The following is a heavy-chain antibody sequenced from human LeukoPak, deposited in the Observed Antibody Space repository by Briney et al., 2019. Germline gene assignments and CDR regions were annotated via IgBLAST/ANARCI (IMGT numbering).Heavy chain of an antibody. V-gene: IGHV1-69*13. CDR1: GGTFSSYA. D-gene: IGHD6-19*01. J-gene: IGHJ6*03. CDR3: AVFSGQRTSTGLSVAGRAYYYYYYMDV. Sequence: SVKVSCKASGGTFSSYAISWVRQAPGQGLEWMGGIIPIFGTANYAQKFQDRVTITAAESTSTAYMELSSLRSEDTAVYYCAVFSGQRTSTGLSVAGRAYYYYYYMDVWGKGTTVTVSS. CDR2: IIPIFGTA.